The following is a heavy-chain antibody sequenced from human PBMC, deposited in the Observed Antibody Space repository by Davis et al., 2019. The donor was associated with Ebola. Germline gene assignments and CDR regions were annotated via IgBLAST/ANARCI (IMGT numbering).Heavy chain of an antibody. CDR2: ISWDGGST. V-gene: IGHV3-43D*04. CDR1: GFTFGDFA. CDR3: AKVSTPYFKDYHFDY. J-gene: IGHJ4*02. Sequence: PGGSLRLSCAASGFTFGDFAIHWVRQPPGKGLEWVSLISWDGGSTYYADSVKGRFTISRDNSKNSLYLQMNSLRTEDTAFYYCAKVSTPYFKDYHFDYWGQGTLVTVSS. D-gene: IGHD3-16*01.